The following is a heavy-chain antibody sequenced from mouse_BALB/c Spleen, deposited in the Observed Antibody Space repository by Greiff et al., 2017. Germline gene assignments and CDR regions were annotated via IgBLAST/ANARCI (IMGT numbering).Heavy chain of an antibody. CDR3: TRDDDYDGAWFAY. CDR2: ISSGGSYT. CDR1: GFTFSSYT. J-gene: IGHJ3*01. Sequence: EVQLVESGGGLVKPGGSLKLSCVASGFTFSSYTMSWVRQTPEKRLEWVATISSGGSYTYYPDSVKGRFTISRDNAKNTLYLQMSSLKSEDTAMYYCTRDDDYDGAWFAYWGQGTLVTVSA. D-gene: IGHD2-4*01. V-gene: IGHV5-6-4*01.